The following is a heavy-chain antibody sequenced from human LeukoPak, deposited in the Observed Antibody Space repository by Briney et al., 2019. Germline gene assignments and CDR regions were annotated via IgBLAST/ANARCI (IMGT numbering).Heavy chain of an antibody. D-gene: IGHD3-22*01. CDR3: ARARGSGYYFVPVH. J-gene: IGHJ4*02. CDR1: GFTFDDYG. Sequence: GRSLRLSCAASGFTFDDYGMTWVRQAPGKGLEWVSGINWNGGSTGYADSVKGRFTISRDNAKNSLYLQMNSLRAEDTALYYCARARGSGYYFVPVHWGQGTLVTVSS. CDR2: INWNGGST. V-gene: IGHV3-20*04.